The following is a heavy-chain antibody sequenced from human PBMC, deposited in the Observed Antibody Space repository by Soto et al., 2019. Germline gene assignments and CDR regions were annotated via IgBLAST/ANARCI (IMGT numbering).Heavy chain of an antibody. V-gene: IGHV4-30-2*01. Sequence: TLSLTCAVSGGSISSGGYSWSWIRQPPGKGLEWIGYIYHSGSTYYNPSLTSRVTISVDRSKNQFSLKLSSVTAADTAVYYCASAYCGGDCYATYRSYYYYGMDVWGQGTTVTVSS. CDR1: GGSISSGGYS. J-gene: IGHJ6*02. D-gene: IGHD2-21*02. CDR3: ASAYCGGDCYATYRSYYYYGMDV. CDR2: IYHSGST.